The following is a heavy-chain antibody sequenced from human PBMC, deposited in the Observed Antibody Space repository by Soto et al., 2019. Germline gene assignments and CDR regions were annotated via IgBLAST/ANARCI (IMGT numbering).Heavy chain of an antibody. Sequence: PGESLKISCAASGFTFSIYDFNWVRQAPGKGLEWVSSISSRSTFIYYADSVKGRFTISRDNAKNSLYLQMNNLRVEDTAVYYCARYTTDWVVGHWGQGTLVTVSS. CDR2: ISSRSTFI. CDR1: GFTFSIYD. D-gene: IGHD3-16*02. J-gene: IGHJ4*02. CDR3: ARYTTDWVVGH. V-gene: IGHV3-21*01.